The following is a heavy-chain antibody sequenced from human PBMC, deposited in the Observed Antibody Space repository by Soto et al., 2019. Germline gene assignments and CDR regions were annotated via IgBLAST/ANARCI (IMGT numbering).Heavy chain of an antibody. V-gene: IGHV3-30-3*01. J-gene: IGHJ6*02. Sequence: QVQLVESGGGVVQPGRSLRLSCAASGFTFSSYAMHWVRQAPGKGLEWVAVISYDGSNKYYADSVKGRFTISRDNSKNTLYLQMNSLRAEATAVYDCAREPPRPYSSSWYYYYVRDVWGQGTKVTVSS. CDR2: ISYDGSNK. CDR1: GFTFSSYA. CDR3: AREPPRPYSSSWYYYYVRDV. D-gene: IGHD6-13*01.